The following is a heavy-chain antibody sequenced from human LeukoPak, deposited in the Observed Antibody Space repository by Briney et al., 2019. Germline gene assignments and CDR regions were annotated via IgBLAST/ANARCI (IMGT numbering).Heavy chain of an antibody. Sequence: SGGSLRLSCEASGFTLNSYIMHWVRQAPGKGLEWVAVISYDGSNKYYADSVKGRFTISRDNSKNTLYLQMNSLRAEDTAVYYCAKRGSSSGSDYWGQGTLVTVSS. D-gene: IGHD6-6*01. CDR1: GFTLNSYI. J-gene: IGHJ4*02. CDR3: AKRGSSSGSDY. V-gene: IGHV3-30*18. CDR2: ISYDGSNK.